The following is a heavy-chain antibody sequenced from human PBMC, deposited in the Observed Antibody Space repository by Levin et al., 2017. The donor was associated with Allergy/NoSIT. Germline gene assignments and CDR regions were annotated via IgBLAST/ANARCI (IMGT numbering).Heavy chain of an antibody. D-gene: IGHD2-2*01. V-gene: IGHV4-39*01. Sequence: PSETLSLTCTVSGGSISSTSYYWTWTRQPPGKGLEWIATIYYSGNTYYNSSLKSRVTISVDTSRNQFSLKLSSVTVADTAVYYCARHRLGNLPGNWLDPWGQGTLVTVSS. J-gene: IGHJ5*02. CDR2: IYYSGNT. CDR3: ARHRLGNLPGNWLDP. CDR1: GGSISSTSYY.